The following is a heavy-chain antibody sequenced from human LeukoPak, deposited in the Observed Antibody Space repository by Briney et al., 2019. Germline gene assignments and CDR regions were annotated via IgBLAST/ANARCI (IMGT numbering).Heavy chain of an antibody. Sequence: ASVTVSCKASGYTFTGYYMHWVRQAPGQGLEWMGRINPNSGGTNYAQKFQGRVTMTRDTSITTAYMELSRLRSDDTAVYYCARDQGYYDSSGRSGYYYGMDVRGQGTTVTVSS. CDR1: GYTFTGYY. D-gene: IGHD3-22*01. V-gene: IGHV1-2*06. CDR3: ARDQGYYDSSGRSGYYYGMDV. CDR2: INPNSGGT. J-gene: IGHJ6*02.